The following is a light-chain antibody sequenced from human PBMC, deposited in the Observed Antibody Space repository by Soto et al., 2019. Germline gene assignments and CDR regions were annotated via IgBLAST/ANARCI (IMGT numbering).Light chain of an antibody. CDR2: DVS. V-gene: IGLV2-14*03. CDR1: SSDIGGYNY. Sequence: QSVLTQPASGSRSPGQSITISCSGSSSDIGGYNYVSWYQQHPGKAPKLLIYDVSYRPSGISDCFSGSKSGNTASLTISGLQPEDEADYYCSSYGASSTLFGGGTKLTVL. CDR3: SSYGASSTL. J-gene: IGLJ2*01.